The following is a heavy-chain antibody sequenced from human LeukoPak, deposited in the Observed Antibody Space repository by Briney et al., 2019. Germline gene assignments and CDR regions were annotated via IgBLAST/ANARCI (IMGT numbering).Heavy chain of an antibody. J-gene: IGHJ6*02. Sequence: SQTPSLTCAISGDSVSSNSAAWNCIRQSPSSCLEWLGRNYYRTNWIYESAASVKSRISINSDTSENQSSLQLNSVTPEDTAVYYCARETGGCEYSSSLLYYYGMDVWGQGTTVTVSS. CDR2: NYYRTNWIY. V-gene: IGHV6-1*01. CDR1: GDSVSSNSAA. D-gene: IGHD6-6*01. CDR3: ARETGGCEYSSSLLYYYGMDV.